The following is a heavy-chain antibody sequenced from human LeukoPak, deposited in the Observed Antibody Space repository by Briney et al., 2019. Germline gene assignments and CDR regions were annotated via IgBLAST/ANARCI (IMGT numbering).Heavy chain of an antibody. Sequence: PGRSLRLSCAASGFTFSSYGMHWVRQAPGKGLEWVANMKQDGSEKHYVDAVKGRFIISRDNAQNSLYLQMNSLRVDDTAVYYCARKAYGLDVWGKGTTVTVSS. CDR3: ARKAYGLDV. V-gene: IGHV3-7*03. CDR2: MKQDGSEK. CDR1: GFTFSSYG. J-gene: IGHJ6*04.